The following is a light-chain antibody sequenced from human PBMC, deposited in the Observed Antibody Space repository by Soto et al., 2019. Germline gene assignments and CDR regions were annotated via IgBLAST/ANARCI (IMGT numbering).Light chain of an antibody. J-gene: IGKJ2*01. CDR1: QSVSSRF. CDR3: QXXXXXXYT. CDR2: GAS. V-gene: IGKV3-20*01. Sequence: EIVLTQSPGTLSLSPGERATLSCRASQSVSSRFLAWYQQKPGQAPRLLMYGASNRATGIPHRFSGTWSGTDFTLPXXXXXXXXFAVYYCQXXXXXXYTFG.